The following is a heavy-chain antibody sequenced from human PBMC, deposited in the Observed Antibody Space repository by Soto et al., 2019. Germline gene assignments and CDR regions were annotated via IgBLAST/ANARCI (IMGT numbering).Heavy chain of an antibody. J-gene: IGHJ6*02. Sequence: EVQLVESGGGLVQPGGSLKVSCAASGFPFSGSIIHWVRQAPGKGLEWVGRIRSKANGYATAYAASVKGRFTISRDESKNTAYLKMISLKTEDTAIYYCTRNLGAKYSMDVWGQGTTVTVSS. CDR1: GFPFSGSI. V-gene: IGHV3-73*02. CDR2: IRSKANGYAT. CDR3: TRNLGAKYSMDV. D-gene: IGHD1-26*01.